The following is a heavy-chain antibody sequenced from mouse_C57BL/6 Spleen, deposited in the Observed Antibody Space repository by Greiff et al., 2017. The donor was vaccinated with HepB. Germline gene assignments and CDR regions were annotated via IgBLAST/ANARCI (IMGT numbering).Heavy chain of an antibody. Sequence: VQLQQSGAELVRPGASVKLSCTASGFNIKDDYMHWVKQRPEQGLEWIGWIDPENGDTEYASKFQGKATITADTSSNTAYPQLSSLTSEDTAVYYCTTAGYGSSYKFAYWGQGTLVTVSA. CDR1: GFNIKDDY. V-gene: IGHV14-4*01. CDR2: IDPENGDT. CDR3: TTAGYGSSYKFAY. J-gene: IGHJ3*01. D-gene: IGHD1-1*01.